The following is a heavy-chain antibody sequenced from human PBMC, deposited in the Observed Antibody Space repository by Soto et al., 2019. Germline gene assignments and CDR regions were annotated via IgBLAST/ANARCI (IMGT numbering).Heavy chain of an antibody. CDR2: IIPIFGTA. CDR3: AREVVGATRPFDY. Sequence: GXSVKVSCKASGGTFSSYAISWVRQAPGQGLEWMGGIIPIFGTANYAQKFQGRVTITADESTSTAYMELSSLRSEDTAVYYCAREVVGATRPFDYWRQGTLVTVSS. CDR1: GGTFSSYA. J-gene: IGHJ4*02. V-gene: IGHV1-69*13. D-gene: IGHD1-26*01.